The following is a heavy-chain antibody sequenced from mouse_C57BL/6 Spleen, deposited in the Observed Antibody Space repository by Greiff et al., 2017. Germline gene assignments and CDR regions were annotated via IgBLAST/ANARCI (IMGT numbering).Heavy chain of an antibody. CDR1: GYAFSSSW. J-gene: IGHJ2*01. CDR3: ARVWDGSSFDY. D-gene: IGHD1-1*01. V-gene: IGHV1-82*01. Sequence: VQLQQSGPELVKPGASVKISCKASGYAFSSSWMNWVRQRPGKGLEGIGRIYPGDGDTNSNGKFKGKATLTADKSSSKAYMQLSSLTSEDSAVYFCARVWDGSSFDYWGQGTTLTVSS. CDR2: IYPGDGDT.